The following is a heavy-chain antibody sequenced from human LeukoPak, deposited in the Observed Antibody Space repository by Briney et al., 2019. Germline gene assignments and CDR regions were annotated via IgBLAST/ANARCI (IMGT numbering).Heavy chain of an antibody. J-gene: IGHJ4*02. CDR1: GGSITSSSYY. D-gene: IGHD5-24*01. Sequence: SETLSLTRTVSGGSITSSSYYWVWIRQPPGKGLEWIGSIFHSGSTYYNASLKSRVTISVDTSRNQFSLKLSSVTAADTAVYYCARRRDGYNEDFFDYWGQGTLVTVSS. V-gene: IGHV4-39*01. CDR2: IFHSGST. CDR3: ARRRDGYNEDFFDY.